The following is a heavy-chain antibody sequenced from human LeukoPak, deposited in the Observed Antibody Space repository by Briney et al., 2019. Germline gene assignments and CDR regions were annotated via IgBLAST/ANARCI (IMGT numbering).Heavy chain of an antibody. J-gene: IGHJ4*02. CDR1: GYTFTHYW. CDR3: ARRGFCSGGSCFSAHFDF. Sequence: GESLKISCQGSGYTFTHYWIAWVRQMPGKGLEGMGIVYPGDSDTRYSPSFQGQVTISADKSITTAYLQWSSLKASDTAMYYCARRGFCSGGSCFSAHFDFWGQGTLLTVSS. D-gene: IGHD2-15*01. V-gene: IGHV5-51*01. CDR2: VYPGDSDT.